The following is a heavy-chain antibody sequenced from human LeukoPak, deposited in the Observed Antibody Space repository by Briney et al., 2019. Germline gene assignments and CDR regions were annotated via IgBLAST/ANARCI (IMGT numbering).Heavy chain of an antibody. D-gene: IGHD3-3*01. Sequence: GRTLRLSCAASGFTFDSHCMSWVRQAPGKGLEWVANIKQDGSEKSYVDSVKGRFANSRENAKNSVFLQMNSLRAEETVMYYCAKKQAALEFWGEGTLVTVYS. CDR2: IKQDGSEK. CDR3: AKKQAALEF. J-gene: IGHJ4*02. CDR1: GFTFDSHC. V-gene: IGHV3-7*02.